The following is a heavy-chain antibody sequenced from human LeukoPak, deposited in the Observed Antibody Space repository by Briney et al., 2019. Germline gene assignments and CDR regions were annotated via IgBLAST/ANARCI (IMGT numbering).Heavy chain of an antibody. Sequence: SETLSLTCTGSGGSISSYYWSWIRQRPGQGLEWIGYLHYSGSTNYNPSLRSRVTISVDTSKNQFSLKLSSVTAADTAVYYCARTPEGGYTYGYFYYYYMDVWGKGTTVTIPS. D-gene: IGHD5-18*01. CDR1: GGSISSYY. J-gene: IGHJ6*03. CDR2: LHYSGST. CDR3: ARTPEGGYTYGYFYYYYMDV. V-gene: IGHV4-59*01.